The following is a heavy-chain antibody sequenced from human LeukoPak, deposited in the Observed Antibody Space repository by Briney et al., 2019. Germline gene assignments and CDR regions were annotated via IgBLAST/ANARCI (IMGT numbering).Heavy chain of an antibody. J-gene: IGHJ4*02. CDR3: ARDRRPRTSSSWYFDY. V-gene: IGHV4-34*01. CDR2: INHSGST. CDR1: GGSFSGYY. D-gene: IGHD6-13*01. Sequence: SETLSLTCAVYGGSFSGYYWSWIRQPPGKGLEWIGEINHSGSTNYNPSLKSRVTISVDTSKNQFSLKLSSVTAADTAVYYCARDRRPRTSSSWYFDYWGQGTLVTVSS.